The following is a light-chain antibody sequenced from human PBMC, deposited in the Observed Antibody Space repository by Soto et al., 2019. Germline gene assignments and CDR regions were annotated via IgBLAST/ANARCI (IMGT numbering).Light chain of an antibody. V-gene: IGKV1-39*01. J-gene: IGKJ5*01. CDR3: QQGYSTPPIT. CDR2: GAS. CDR1: QSIKNY. Sequence: DIQMTQSPSSLSAAIGDRVTITCRASQSIKNYLNWYQHKPGAAPKLLIFGASNLESGVPSRFSGSGSGTEFTLSISSLQPEDFATYYCQQGYSTPPITFGQGTRLEI.